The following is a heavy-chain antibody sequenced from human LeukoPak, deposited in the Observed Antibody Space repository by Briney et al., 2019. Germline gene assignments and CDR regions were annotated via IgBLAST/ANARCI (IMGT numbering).Heavy chain of an antibody. CDR3: ARRSIAARPWGY. J-gene: IGHJ4*02. Sequence: SETLSLTCAVYGGPFSGYYWSWIRQPPGKGLEWIGEINHSGSTNYNPSLKSRVTISVDTSKNQFSLKLSSVTAADTAVYYCARRSIAARPWGYWGQGTLVTVSS. V-gene: IGHV4-34*01. CDR1: GGPFSGYY. D-gene: IGHD6-6*01. CDR2: INHSGST.